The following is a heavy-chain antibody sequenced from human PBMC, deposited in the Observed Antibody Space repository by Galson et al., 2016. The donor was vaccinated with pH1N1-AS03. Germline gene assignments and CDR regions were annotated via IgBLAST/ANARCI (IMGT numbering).Heavy chain of an antibody. CDR3: SRVHYGGILHGLVY. CDR2: IRSKAHGWTT. V-gene: IGHV3-49*04. D-gene: IGHD4-23*01. CDR1: GFSFADYA. J-gene: IGHJ4*02. Sequence: SLRLSCAGSGFSFADYAMSWVRQAPGKGLEWISFIRSKAHGWTTEYAASVKGRLIISKDESKSIAYLQINDLKTEDSGVYYCSRVHYGGILHGLVYWGQGALVTVSP.